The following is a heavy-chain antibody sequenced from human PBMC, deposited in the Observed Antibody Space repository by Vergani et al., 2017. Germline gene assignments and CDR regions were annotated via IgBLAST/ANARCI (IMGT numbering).Heavy chain of an antibody. V-gene: IGHV1-69*12. CDR3: ARWAYYDILTGYDWFDP. CDR2: IIPIFGTA. CDR1: GGTFSSYA. J-gene: IGHJ5*02. Sequence: QVQLVQSGAEVKKPGSSVKVSCKASGGTFSSYAISWVRQAPGQGLEWMGGIIPIFGTANYAQKFQGRVTITADESTSTAYMELSSLRSEDTAVYYCARWAYYDILTGYDWFDPWGQGTLVTVSS. D-gene: IGHD3-9*01.